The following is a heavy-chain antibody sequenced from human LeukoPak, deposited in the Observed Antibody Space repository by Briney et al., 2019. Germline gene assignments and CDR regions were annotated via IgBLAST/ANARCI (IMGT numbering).Heavy chain of an antibody. J-gene: IGHJ5*02. CDR2: IRYDGSNE. Sequence: PGGSLRLSCAASGFTFSSYGMHWVRQAPGKGLEWVSFIRYDGSNEYYADSVRGRFTISRDNSKNTLYLQMNSLRAEDTAVYYCAKTRLRITMVRGAENWFDPWGQGTLVTVSS. CDR3: AKTRLRITMVRGAENWFDP. CDR1: GFTFSSYG. V-gene: IGHV3-30*02. D-gene: IGHD3-10*01.